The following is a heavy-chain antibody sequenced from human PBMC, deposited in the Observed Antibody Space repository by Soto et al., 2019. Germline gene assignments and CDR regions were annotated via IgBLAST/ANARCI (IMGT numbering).Heavy chain of an antibody. V-gene: IGHV3-74*01. D-gene: IGHD1-7*01. J-gene: IGHJ4*02. Sequence: EVQLVEAGGGLVQPGGSLRLSCAASGFTFSTSWIHWVRQAPGKGLVWVSRNGDGGTINYADSVKGRFTISRDNAKNRVYLQMNSLSAADSAVYYCTRGGNYYFDYWGRGTLVTVSS. CDR2: NGDGGTI. CDR3: TRGGNYYFDY. CDR1: GFTFSTSW.